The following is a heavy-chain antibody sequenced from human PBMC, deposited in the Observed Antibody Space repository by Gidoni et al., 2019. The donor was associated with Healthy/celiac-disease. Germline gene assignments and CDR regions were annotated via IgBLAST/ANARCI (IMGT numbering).Heavy chain of an antibody. Sequence: EVQLVEWGGGLVKPGGSSGLSCAAAGITGRNDGMSWVCQAPGKGLEGGGRITSKTDGGPTDYAAPVKCRFTISIDDSKTTLYLQMNSLNTDDTAVYYCTTGILVLLCFGELYGGDYWGQGPLVTVSS. J-gene: IGHJ4*02. CDR3: TTGILVLLCFGELYGGDY. CDR1: GITGRNDG. CDR2: ITSKTDGGPT. V-gene: IGHV3-15*01. D-gene: IGHD3-10*01.